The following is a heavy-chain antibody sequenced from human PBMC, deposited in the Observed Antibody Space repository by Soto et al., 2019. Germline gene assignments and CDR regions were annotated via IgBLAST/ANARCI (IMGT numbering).Heavy chain of an antibody. CDR2: IIPVFGTT. Sequence: QVQLVQSGAEVKKPGSSVKVFCKASGGTFSNYTISWVRQAPGQGLEWMGGIIPVFGTTDYEQKFQGRVTITADGSTSTAYMKLSSLRSADTAVYYCARSSPYIVVRKPTGNQDYCGMDVWGQGTTVTVSS. CDR1: GGTFSNYT. V-gene: IGHV1-69*01. J-gene: IGHJ6*02. D-gene: IGHD2-2*01. CDR3: ARSSPYIVVRKPTGNQDYCGMDV.